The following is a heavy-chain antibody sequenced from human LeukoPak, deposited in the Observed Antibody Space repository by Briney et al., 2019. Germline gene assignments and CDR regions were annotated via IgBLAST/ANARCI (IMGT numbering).Heavy chain of an antibody. J-gene: IGHJ6*03. CDR1: GFTLSNYW. CDR3: ARHAVTTFRFRNYDHYYMIV. CDR2: IKQDGNEK. V-gene: IGHV3-7*01. D-gene: IGHD4-17*01. Sequence: GGSLTLSCAASGFTLSNYWMSWVRQAPGKGPEWVANIKQDGNEKYYVDSVKGRFTISRDNAKNSLYLQMNSLRAEDTAVYYCARHAVTTFRFRNYDHYYMIVWGKGTTVTVSS.